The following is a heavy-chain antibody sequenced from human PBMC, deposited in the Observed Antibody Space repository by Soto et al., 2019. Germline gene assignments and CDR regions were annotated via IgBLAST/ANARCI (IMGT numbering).Heavy chain of an antibody. CDR2: TYYRSKWYN. V-gene: IGHV6-1*01. CDR3: AREGGAVAGTIYYGMDV. D-gene: IGHD6-19*01. CDR1: GDSVSSNSAA. J-gene: IGHJ6*02. Sequence: PSQTHSLTCVISGDSVSSNSAAWNWIRQSPSRGLEWLGRTYYRSKWYNDYAVSVKSRITINPDTSKNQFSLQLNSVTPEDTAVYYCAREGGAVAGTIYYGMDVWGQGTTVTVSS.